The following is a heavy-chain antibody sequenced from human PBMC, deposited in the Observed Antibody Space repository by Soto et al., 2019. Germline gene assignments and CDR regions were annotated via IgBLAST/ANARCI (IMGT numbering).Heavy chain of an antibody. CDR1: GFTVSSNY. CDR3: ARGMDYDILTGPVYYYGMDV. CDR2: IYSGGST. Sequence: PGGSLRLSCAASGFTVSSNYMSWVRQALGKGLEWVSVIYSGGSTYYADSVKGRFTISRDNSKNTLYLQMNSLRAEDTAVYYCARGMDYDILTGPVYYYGMDVWGQGTTVTVSS. V-gene: IGHV3-66*01. J-gene: IGHJ6*02. D-gene: IGHD3-9*01.